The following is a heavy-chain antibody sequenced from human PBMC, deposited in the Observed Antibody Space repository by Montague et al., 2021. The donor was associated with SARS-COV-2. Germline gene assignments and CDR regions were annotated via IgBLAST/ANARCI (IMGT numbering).Heavy chain of an antibody. CDR2: IFYTGST. Sequence: SETLSLTCTVSGDSINTYYWNWIRQPPGKGLEWLGSIFYTGSTNYNPSFQSRVTISLDTSKNQFFLKVTSVTAADTAVYYCARQAAGSYFYYGVDVWGQGTTVTVSS. V-gene: IGHV4-59*12. J-gene: IGHJ6*02. D-gene: IGHD6-13*01. CDR1: GDSINTYY. CDR3: ARQAAGSYFYYGVDV.